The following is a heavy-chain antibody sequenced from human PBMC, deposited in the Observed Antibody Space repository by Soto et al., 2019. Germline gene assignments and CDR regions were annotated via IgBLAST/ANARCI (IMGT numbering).Heavy chain of an antibody. CDR2: INSDGSST. CDR3: ARPKGYYGMDV. Sequence: GGSLRLSCAASGFTFSSYWMHWVRQAPGKGLVWVSRINSDGSSTSYADSVKGRFTISTDNAKNTLYLQLNSLRAEDTAVYYCARPKGYYGMDVWGQGTTVTVSS. V-gene: IGHV3-74*01. J-gene: IGHJ6*02. CDR1: GFTFSSYW.